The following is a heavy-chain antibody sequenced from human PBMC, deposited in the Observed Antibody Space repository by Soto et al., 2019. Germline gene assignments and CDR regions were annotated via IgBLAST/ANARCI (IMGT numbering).Heavy chain of an antibody. J-gene: IGHJ4*02. CDR3: ARGRGYSGYAPEPGDY. CDR1: GYTSTSYA. V-gene: IGHV1-3*01. D-gene: IGHD5-12*01. Sequence: ASVKVSCKASGYTSTSYAMHWLRQAPGQRLEWMGWINAGNGNTKYSQKFQGRVTITRDTSASTAYMELSSLRSEDTAVYYCARGRGYSGYAPEPGDYWGQGTLVTVSS. CDR2: INAGNGNT.